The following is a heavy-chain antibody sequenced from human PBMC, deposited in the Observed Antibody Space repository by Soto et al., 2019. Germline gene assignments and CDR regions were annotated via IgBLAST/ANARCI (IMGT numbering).Heavy chain of an antibody. D-gene: IGHD3-10*01. CDR1: GFTFSDYY. CDR2: ISSSSSYT. V-gene: IGHV3-11*06. Sequence: GGSLRLSCAASGFTFSDYYMSWIRQAPGKGLEWVSYISSSSSYTNYADSVKGRFTISRDNAKNSLYLQMNSLRAEDTAVYYCARDYYGSGRHKGHYFDYWGQGTLVTVSS. J-gene: IGHJ4*02. CDR3: ARDYYGSGRHKGHYFDY.